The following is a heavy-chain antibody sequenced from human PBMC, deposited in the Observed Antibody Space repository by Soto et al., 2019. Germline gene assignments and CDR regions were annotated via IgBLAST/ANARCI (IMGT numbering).Heavy chain of an antibody. J-gene: IGHJ6*02. CDR3: ARGMVAGSHGYYYVMDV. CDR1: GFTFSSYA. Sequence: GGSLRLSCAASGFTFSSYAMHWVRQAQGKGLEYVSAISSNGGSTYYADSVKGRFTISRDNSKNTLYLQMGSLRAEDMAVYYFARGMVAGSHGYYYVMDVWGQGTTVTVSS. D-gene: IGHD6-19*01. CDR2: ISSNGGST. V-gene: IGHV3-64*02.